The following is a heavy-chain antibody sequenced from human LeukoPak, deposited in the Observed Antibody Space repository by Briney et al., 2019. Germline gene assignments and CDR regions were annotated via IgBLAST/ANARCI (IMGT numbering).Heavy chain of an antibody. D-gene: IGHD2-2*01. J-gene: IGHJ4*02. V-gene: IGHV3-23*01. CDR1: GFTFSSYA. Sequence: GGSLRLSCAASGFTFSSYAMSWVRQAPGKGLEWVSAISGSGGSTYYADSVKGRFTISRDNSKNTLYLQMNSLRAEDKAVYYCANPPLGGYCSSTSCYFDYWGQGTLVTVSS. CDR3: ANPPLGGYCSSTSCYFDY. CDR2: ISGSGGST.